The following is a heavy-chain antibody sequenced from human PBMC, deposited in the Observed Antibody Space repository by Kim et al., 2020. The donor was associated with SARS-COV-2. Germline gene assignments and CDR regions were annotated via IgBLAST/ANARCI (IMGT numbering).Heavy chain of an antibody. CDR1: GFMFSTYA. V-gene: IGHV3-30*04. D-gene: IGHD3-16*01. Sequence: GGSLRLSCAASGFMFSTYAMTWVRQAPGKGPEWLSVISFDGSRKYYADSVKGRLTISWDNSKNTLYLEMNSLRDVDTALYYCARENYYDGTTLGAFDIWG. CDR3: ARENYYDGTTLGAFDI. CDR2: ISFDGSRK. J-gene: IGHJ3*02.